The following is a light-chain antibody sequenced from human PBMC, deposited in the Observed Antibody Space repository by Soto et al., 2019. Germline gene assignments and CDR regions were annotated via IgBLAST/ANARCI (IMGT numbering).Light chain of an antibody. J-gene: IGLJ2*01. Sequence: QSALTQPASASGSPGQSVTISCTGTSSDVGGYNYVSWYQQHPGKAPKLMIYEVSNRPSGVSHRFSGSKSGNTASLTISGRQDEEEDDYYCCCYTGISKNVVFGGGTKLTVL. CDR1: SSDVGGYNY. CDR2: EVS. V-gene: IGLV2-14*01. CDR3: CCYTGISKNVV.